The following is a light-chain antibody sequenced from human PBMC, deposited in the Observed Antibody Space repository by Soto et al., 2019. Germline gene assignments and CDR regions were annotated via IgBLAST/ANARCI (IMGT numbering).Light chain of an antibody. Sequence: QSVLTQPPSASGTPGQRVTISCSGSSSNIGSNYVYWYQQLPGTAPKLLIYRNNQRPSGVPDRFSGSKSCTSASLAISGLRSEDEAYYYCAAWDDSLSGLVFGGGTKLTVL. J-gene: IGLJ2*01. CDR3: AAWDDSLSGLV. CDR2: RNN. CDR1: SSNIGSNY. V-gene: IGLV1-47*01.